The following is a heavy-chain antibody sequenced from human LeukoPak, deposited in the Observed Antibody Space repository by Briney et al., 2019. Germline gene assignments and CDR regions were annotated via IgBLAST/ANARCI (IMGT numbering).Heavy chain of an antibody. CDR2: IIPILGIA. D-gene: IGHD3-22*01. Sequence: SVKVSCKAPGGTFSSYAISWVRQAPGQGLEWMGRIIPILGIANYAQKFQGRVTITADKSTSTAYMELSSLRSEDTAVYYCARELVTMIVVVIPNWFDPWGQGTLVTVSS. CDR3: ARELVTMIVVVIPNWFDP. CDR1: GGTFSSYA. J-gene: IGHJ5*02. V-gene: IGHV1-69*04.